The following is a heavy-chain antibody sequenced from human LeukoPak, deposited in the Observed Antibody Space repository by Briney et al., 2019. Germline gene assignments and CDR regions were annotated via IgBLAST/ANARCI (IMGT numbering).Heavy chain of an antibody. V-gene: IGHV3-30-3*01. CDR2: ISYDGSNK. Sequence: GGSLRLSCAASGFTFSSYAMHGVRQAPGKGLEWVAVISYDGSNKYYADSVKGRFTISRDNSKNTLYLQMNSMKAEDTAVYYCARDPYCSSTSCSSYYYYGMDVWGQGTTVTVSS. CDR1: GFTFSSYA. CDR3: ARDPYCSSTSCSSYYYYGMDV. D-gene: IGHD2-2*01. J-gene: IGHJ6*02.